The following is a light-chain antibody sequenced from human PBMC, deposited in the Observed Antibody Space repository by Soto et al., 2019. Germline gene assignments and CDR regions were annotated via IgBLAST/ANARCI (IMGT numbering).Light chain of an antibody. Sequence: DLQMTQSPSTLSPSVGDRITISCRASQSIGNRLAWYQQKPGTAPKVLIYDASTLESGVPLRFSGSGSGTDFTLTISSLQPEDFATYFCQQSYSPPFTFGGGTKVNIK. CDR2: DAS. CDR3: QQSYSPPFT. J-gene: IGKJ4*01. CDR1: QSIGNR. V-gene: IGKV1-39*01.